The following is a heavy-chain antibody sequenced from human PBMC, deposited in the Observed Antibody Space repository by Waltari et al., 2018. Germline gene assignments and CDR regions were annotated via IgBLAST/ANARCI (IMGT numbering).Heavy chain of an antibody. CDR1: GYTFTGYY. V-gene: IGHV1-2*07. Sequence: QVQLVQSGAEVKKPGASVKVSCKASGYTFTGYYMHWVRQAPGQGLEWMGWINPNSGGTNSAHKFQGRVTMTRDTSISTAYMELSRLRSDDTAVYYCARGGSSGWERIDAFDIWGQGTMVTVSS. J-gene: IGHJ3*02. CDR3: ARGGSSGWERIDAFDI. CDR2: INPNSGGT. D-gene: IGHD6-19*01.